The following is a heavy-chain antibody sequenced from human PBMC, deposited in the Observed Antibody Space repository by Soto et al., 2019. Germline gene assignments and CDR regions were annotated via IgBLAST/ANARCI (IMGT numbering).Heavy chain of an antibody. Sequence: PSETLSLTCTVSGVSITTYYWTWLRQPPGRGLEWIGYIYHSGRTNCNPSLKSRVTMSVDTSKNQFSLKLSSVTAADTAVYYCARDLTIGGFFDPWGQGTLVTVCS. CDR1: GVSITTYY. CDR2: IYHSGRT. V-gene: IGHV4-59*01. CDR3: ARDLTIGGFFDP. J-gene: IGHJ5*02. D-gene: IGHD3-10*01.